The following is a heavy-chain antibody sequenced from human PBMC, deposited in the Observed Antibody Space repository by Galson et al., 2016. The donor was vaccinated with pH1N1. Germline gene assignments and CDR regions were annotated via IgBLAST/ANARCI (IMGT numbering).Heavy chain of an antibody. CDR3: ARGPQIVVVEAATPGWFDS. CDR1: GYTFTSYV. Sequence: SGYTFTSYVIHWVRQAPGQGLEWMGWFNAVNGNTKYSQKFQDRVTITTDTSASTAYMELSSLRSEDTALYYCARGPQIVVVEAATPGWFDSWGQGTQVTVSS. D-gene: IGHD2-15*01. J-gene: IGHJ5*01. CDR2: FNAVNGNT. V-gene: IGHV1-3*01.